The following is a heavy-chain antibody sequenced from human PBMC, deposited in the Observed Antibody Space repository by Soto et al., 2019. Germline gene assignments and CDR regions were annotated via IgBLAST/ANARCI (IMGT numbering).Heavy chain of an antibody. CDR2: IIPIFGTA. Sequence: GASVKVSCKASGGTFSSYAISWVRQVPGQGLEWMGGIIPIFGTANYAQKFQGRVTITADESTSTAYMELSSLRSEDTAVHYCARENYDSSGYYDYWGQGTLVTVSS. CDR1: GGTFSSYA. V-gene: IGHV1-69*13. CDR3: ARENYDSSGYYDY. D-gene: IGHD3-22*01. J-gene: IGHJ4*02.